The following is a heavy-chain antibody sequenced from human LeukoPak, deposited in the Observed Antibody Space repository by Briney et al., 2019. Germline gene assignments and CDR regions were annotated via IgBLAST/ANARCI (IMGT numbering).Heavy chain of an antibody. J-gene: IGHJ5*02. CDR1: GGSFSGYY. Sequence: SETLSLTCAVYGGSFSGYYWSWIRQPPGKGLEWIGEINHSGSTNYNPSLKSRVTISVDTSKNQFSLKLSSVTAADTAVYYCARVLLWFGELSHGWFDPWGQGTLVTVSS. CDR3: ARVLLWFGELSHGWFDP. CDR2: INHSGST. D-gene: IGHD3-10*01. V-gene: IGHV4-34*01.